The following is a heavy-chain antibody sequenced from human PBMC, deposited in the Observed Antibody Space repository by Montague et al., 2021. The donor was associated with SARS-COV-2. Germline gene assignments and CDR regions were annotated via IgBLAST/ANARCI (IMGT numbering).Heavy chain of an antibody. J-gene: IGHJ4*02. CDR2: ISYIGRT. V-gene: IGHV4-38-2*02. CDR3: VGVVDNRVMDY. CDR1: GYSISSGYY. D-gene: IGHD2-21*01. Sequence: SETLSLTCSVSGYSISSGYYWCWIRQPPGKGLEWVGCISYIGRTSYSPSLMSRLIISMDSSKNQFSLQARSVTAADMTVYYCVGVVDNRVMDYWGQGTLVTVSS.